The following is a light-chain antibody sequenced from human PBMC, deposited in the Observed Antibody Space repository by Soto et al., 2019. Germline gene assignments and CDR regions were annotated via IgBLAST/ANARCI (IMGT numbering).Light chain of an antibody. CDR1: QSVTSNY. V-gene: IGKV3-20*01. Sequence: IVLTRSPGTLSLSPGERATLSCRASQSVTSNYLAWYQQKPGQAPRLLIFGASIRDTGIPDRFSGSGSGTDFTLTINRLEHEYFTVYHSQQYGSLPTTSAQGTRV. CDR3: QQYGSLPTT. J-gene: IGKJ1*01. CDR2: GAS.